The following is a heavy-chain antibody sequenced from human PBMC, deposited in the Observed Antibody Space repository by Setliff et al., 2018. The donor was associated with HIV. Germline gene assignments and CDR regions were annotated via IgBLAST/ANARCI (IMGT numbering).Heavy chain of an antibody. CDR3: ARASAERSSVRGLGIAFEI. Sequence: PSEILSLTCTVSGGSISRSSYYWAWIRQPPGKGLEWIGNIFYSGHTFYNPSLRSRVTISVDTSKNQFSLNVSSVTAADTAVYYCARASAERSSVRGLGIAFEIWGHGTMVTVSS. CDR2: IFYSGHT. J-gene: IGHJ3*02. CDR1: GGSISRSSYY. D-gene: IGHD3-10*01. V-gene: IGHV4-39*07.